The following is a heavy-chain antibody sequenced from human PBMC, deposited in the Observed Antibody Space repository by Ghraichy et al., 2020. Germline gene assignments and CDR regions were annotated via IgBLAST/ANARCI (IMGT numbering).Heavy chain of an antibody. J-gene: IGHJ6*02. CDR1: GYTFTNYG. CDR2: ISAYNGNT. CDR3: ARGGLSVASGLDV. V-gene: IGHV1-18*01. Sequence: ASVKVSCKVSGYTFTNYGFSWVRRAPGHGLEWMSWISAYNGNTNYVPNFQGRLTMTTDTSTSTLYMELRSLTSDDTAVYYCARGGLSVASGLDVWGQGTTITVSS. D-gene: IGHD3-10*01.